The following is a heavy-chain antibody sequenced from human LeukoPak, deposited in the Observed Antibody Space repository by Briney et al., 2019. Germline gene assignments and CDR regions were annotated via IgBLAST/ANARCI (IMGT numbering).Heavy chain of an antibody. V-gene: IGHV4-4*07. CDR1: GGSISSYY. CDR2: IYTSGST. Sequence: SETLSLTCTVSGGSISSYYWSWIRQPAGKGLEWIGRIYTSGSTNYNPSLKSRVTMSVDTSKNQFSLKLSSVTAADTAVYYCARDGYYNSSGYYITHAFDIWGQGTMVTVSS. CDR3: ARDGYYNSSGYYITHAFDI. D-gene: IGHD3-22*01. J-gene: IGHJ3*02.